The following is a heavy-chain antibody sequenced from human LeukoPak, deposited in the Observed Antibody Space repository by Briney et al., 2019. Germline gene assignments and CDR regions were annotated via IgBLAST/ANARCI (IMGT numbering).Heavy chain of an antibody. CDR2: INPNSGGT. CDR1: GGTFTGYY. CDR3: ARVPRATIRWGSGFDY. D-gene: IGHD5-24*01. V-gene: IGHV1-2*02. J-gene: IGHJ4*02. Sequence: GASVKVSCKASGGTFTGYYMHWVRQAPGQGLEWMGWINPNSGGTNYAQKFQGRVTMTRDTSISTAYMELSRLRSDDTAVYYCARVPRATIRWGSGFDYWGQGTLVTVSS.